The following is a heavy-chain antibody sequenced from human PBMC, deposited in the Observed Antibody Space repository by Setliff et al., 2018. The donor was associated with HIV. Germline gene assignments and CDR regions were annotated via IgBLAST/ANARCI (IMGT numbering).Heavy chain of an antibody. CDR1: GFSFNNYY. CDR3: ARAMNHYGSGTFEYYYYMDV. Sequence: PGGSLRLSCIASGFSFNNYYMTWVRQAPGKGLEWVGNIKSDGTEKNYADSVRGRFTISRDNTKNSLYLQMDGLRVEDTAVYYCARAMNHYGSGTFEYYYYMDVWGKGTTVTVSS. CDR2: IKSDGTEK. J-gene: IGHJ6*03. D-gene: IGHD3-10*01. V-gene: IGHV3-7*04.